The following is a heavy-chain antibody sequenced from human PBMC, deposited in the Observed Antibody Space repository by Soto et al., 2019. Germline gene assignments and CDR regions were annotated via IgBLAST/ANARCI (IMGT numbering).Heavy chain of an antibody. CDR2: ISSSSSYI. V-gene: IGHV3-21*01. J-gene: IGHJ4*02. Sequence: GGSLRLSCAASGFTFSSYSMNWVRQAPGKGLEWVSSISSSSSYIYYADSVKGRFTISRDNAKNSLYLQMNSLRAEDTAVYYCARDHRYCSGGSCYSLDYWGQGTLVTVSS. CDR3: ARDHRYCSGGSCYSLDY. D-gene: IGHD2-15*01. CDR1: GFTFSSYS.